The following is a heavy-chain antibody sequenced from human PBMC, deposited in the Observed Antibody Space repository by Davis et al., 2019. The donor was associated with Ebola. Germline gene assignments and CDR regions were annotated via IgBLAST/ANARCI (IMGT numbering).Heavy chain of an antibody. Sequence: GESLKISCAASGFTFSSYSMNWVRQAPGKGLEWVSSISSSSSYIFYADSVKGRFTISRDNAKNSLYLQMNSLRAEDTAVYYCARRYYDTSGYPFDDWGQGTLVTVSS. D-gene: IGHD3-22*01. CDR3: ARRYYDTSGYPFDD. V-gene: IGHV3-21*01. CDR1: GFTFSSYS. CDR2: ISSSSSYI. J-gene: IGHJ4*02.